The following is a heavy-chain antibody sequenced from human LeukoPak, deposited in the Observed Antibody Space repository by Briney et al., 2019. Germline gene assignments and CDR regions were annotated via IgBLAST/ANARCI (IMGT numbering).Heavy chain of an antibody. CDR1: GYTFISYY. V-gene: IGHV1-46*01. CDR2: INPSGGST. CDR3: ARDPVHYYDSSGYFFDY. J-gene: IGHJ4*02. D-gene: IGHD3-22*01. Sequence: ASVKVSCKASGYTFISYYMHWVRQAPGQGLEWMGIINPSGGSTSYAQKFQGRVTMTRDMSTSTVYMELSSLRSEDTAVYYCARDPVHYYDSSGYFFDYWGQGTLVTVSS.